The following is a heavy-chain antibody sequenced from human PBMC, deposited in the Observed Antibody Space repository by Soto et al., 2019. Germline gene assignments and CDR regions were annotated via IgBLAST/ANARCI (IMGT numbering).Heavy chain of an antibody. CDR2: ISGSGAT. D-gene: IGHD5-12*01. CDR3: VRAASSLCGYLEL. J-gene: IGHJ6*02. CDR1: GFIFRDHG. V-gene: IGHV3-23*01. Sequence: EGHLLESGGDLVQWGGSLRLSCRTSGFIFRDHGMSWVRQAPGMGLERVSTISGSGATYYTDVVKGRFTISTDNSKSTLYLQLSGVRGDDTGVYDCVRAASSLCGYLELWGRGTTVIVSS.